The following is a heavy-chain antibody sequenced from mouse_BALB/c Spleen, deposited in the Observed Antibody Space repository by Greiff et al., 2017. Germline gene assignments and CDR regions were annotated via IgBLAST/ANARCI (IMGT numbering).Heavy chain of an antibody. J-gene: IGHJ3*01. CDR2: INPDSSTI. CDR3: ARPDGNSWFAY. D-gene: IGHD2-1*01. V-gene: IGHV4-1*02. CDR1: GVDFSRYW. Sequence: CEASGVDFSRYWMSWVRQAPGKGLEWIGEINPDSSTINYTPSLKDKFIISRDNAKNTLYLQMSKVRSEDTALYYCARPDGNSWFAYWGQGTLVTVSA.